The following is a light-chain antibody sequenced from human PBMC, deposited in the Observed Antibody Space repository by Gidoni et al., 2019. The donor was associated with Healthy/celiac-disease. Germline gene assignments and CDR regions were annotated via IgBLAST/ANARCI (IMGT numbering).Light chain of an antibody. CDR3: QQRSNWSYT. J-gene: IGKJ2*01. CDR1: QSVSSY. Sequence: EIVLTQSPATLSLSPGERATLSCSASQSVSSYLAWYQQKPGQAPRLPIYDASNRATGIPARFSGSGSGTDFTLTISSLEPEDFAVYYCQQRSNWSYTFGQGTKLEIK. CDR2: DAS. V-gene: IGKV3-11*01.